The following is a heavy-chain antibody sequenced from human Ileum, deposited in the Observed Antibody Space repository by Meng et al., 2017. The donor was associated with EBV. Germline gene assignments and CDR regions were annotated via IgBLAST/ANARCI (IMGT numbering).Heavy chain of an antibody. J-gene: IGHJ4*02. CDR2: IYYTGST. D-gene: IGHD3-22*01. Sequence: VQLHESGPGLVKPSETLSLSCSGSGGSIGSYYWSWIRQPPGKGLEWIGFIYYTGSTNYNPSLGSRVTISFDPAKTQFSLNLISVTAADTAVYYCARGDDSNGYGDSWGQGTLVTVSS. CDR3: ARGDDSNGYGDS. CDR1: GGSIGSYY. V-gene: IGHV4-59*01.